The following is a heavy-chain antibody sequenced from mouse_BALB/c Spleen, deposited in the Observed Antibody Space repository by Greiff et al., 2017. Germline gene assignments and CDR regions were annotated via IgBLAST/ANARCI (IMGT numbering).Heavy chain of an antibody. J-gene: IGHJ3*01. V-gene: IGHV1-7*01. CDR3: ARFLGREFAY. CDR1: GYTFTSYW. Sequence: VQLQQSGAELAKPGASVKMSCKASGYTFTSYWMHWVKQRPGQGLEWIGYINPSTGYTEYNQKFKDKATLTADKSSSTAYMQLSSLTSEDSAVYYCARFLGREFAYWGQGTLVTVSA. D-gene: IGHD4-1*01. CDR2: INPSTGYT.